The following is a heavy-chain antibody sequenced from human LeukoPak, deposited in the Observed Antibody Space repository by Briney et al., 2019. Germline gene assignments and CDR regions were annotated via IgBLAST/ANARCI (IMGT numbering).Heavy chain of an antibody. CDR2: INHSGST. V-gene: IGHV4-34*01. Sequence: SETLSLTCAVYGGSFSGYYWSWIRQPPGKGLEWIGEINHSGSTNYNPSLKSRATISVDTSKNQFSLKLSSVTAADTAVYYCARGSSRLLWFGETPLGYWGQGTLVTVSS. CDR3: ARGSSRLLWFGETPLGY. J-gene: IGHJ4*02. CDR1: GGSFSGYY. D-gene: IGHD3-10*01.